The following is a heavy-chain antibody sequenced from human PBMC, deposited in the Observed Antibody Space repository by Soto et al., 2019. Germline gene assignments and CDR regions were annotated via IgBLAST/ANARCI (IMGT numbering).Heavy chain of an antibody. CDR1: GGSFSCYY. Sequence: ASETLSLTCAVYGGSFSCYYWSWIRQPPGKGLEWIGEINHSGSTNYNPSLKSRVTISVDTSKNQFSLKLSSVTAADTAVYYCARHAVVPAAISYYYYGMDVWCQGTTVTVSS. J-gene: IGHJ6*02. CDR3: ARHAVVPAAISYYYYGMDV. CDR2: INHSGST. V-gene: IGHV4-34*01. D-gene: IGHD2-2*01.